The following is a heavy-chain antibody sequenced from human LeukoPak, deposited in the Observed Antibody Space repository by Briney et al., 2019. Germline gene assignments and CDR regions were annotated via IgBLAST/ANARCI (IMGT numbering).Heavy chain of an antibody. J-gene: IGHJ4*02. CDR1: GGTFSSYA. CDR3: ARDSLGEFVVDY. V-gene: IGHV1-69*04. Sequence: SVKVSCKASGGTFSSYAISWVRQAPGQGLEWMGRIIPILGIANYAQKFQGRVTITADKSTSTAYMELSSLRSEDTAVYHCARDSLGEFVVDYWGQGTLVTVSS. CDR2: IIPILGIA. D-gene: IGHD3-16*01.